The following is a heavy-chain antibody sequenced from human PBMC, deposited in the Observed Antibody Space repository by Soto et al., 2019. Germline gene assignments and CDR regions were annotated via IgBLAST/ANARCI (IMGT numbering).Heavy chain of an antibody. Sequence: GGSLRLSCAASGFTFSSYAMSWVRQAPGKGLEWVSAISGSGGSTYYADSVKGRFTISRDNSKNTLYLQMNSLRAEDTAVYYGAKGGEIVGATNWGQGTLVTVAS. CDR3: AKGGEIVGATN. V-gene: IGHV3-23*01. J-gene: IGHJ1*01. D-gene: IGHD1-26*01. CDR1: GFTFSSYA. CDR2: ISGSGGST.